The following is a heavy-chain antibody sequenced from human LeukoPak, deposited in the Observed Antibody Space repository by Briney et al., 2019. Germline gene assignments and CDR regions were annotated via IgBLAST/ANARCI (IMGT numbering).Heavy chain of an antibody. CDR1: GGSFSDDY. D-gene: IGHD3-22*01. V-gene: IGHV4-34*01. CDR2: INHSGST. CDR3: ARHFGYDDTSDYQGVPDH. Sequence: SETLSLTCAVYGGSFSDDYWSWIRQPPGKGLEWIGEINHSGSTNYNPSLKSRVSISVDTSKNQFSLQLSSVTAADTAVYYCARHFGYDDTSDYQGVPDHWGQGSLVTVSS. J-gene: IGHJ4*02.